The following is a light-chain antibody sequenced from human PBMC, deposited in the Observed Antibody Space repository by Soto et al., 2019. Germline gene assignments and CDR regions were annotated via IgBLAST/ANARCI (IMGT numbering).Light chain of an antibody. CDR3: QQYNNWPTWT. CDR2: GAS. J-gene: IGKJ1*01. CDR1: QSVSSN. V-gene: IGKV3-15*01. Sequence: EIVMTQSPATLSVSPGERATLSCTASQSVSSNLAWYQQKPGLAPWLLIFGASTRATGIPARFSGSGSGTESTLTISGLQSEDLAVYYCQQYNNWPTWTFGQGTKV.